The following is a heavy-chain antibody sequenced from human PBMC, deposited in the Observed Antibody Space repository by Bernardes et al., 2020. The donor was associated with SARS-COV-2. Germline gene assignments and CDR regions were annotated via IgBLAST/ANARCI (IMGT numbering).Heavy chain of an antibody. CDR3: THTYFDVLADYYNVGGFDY. J-gene: IGHJ4*02. CDR1: GFSLSSSGVD. D-gene: IGHD3-9*01. CDR2: IYWDGER. Sequence: SGPTLDQPTQTLTLTCTLSGFSLSSSGVDVGWVRQPPGKALEWLALIYWDGERHYSPSLKSRLTITKDTSKNQVVLTVTNMDPVDTATYFCTHTYFDVLADYYNVGGFDYWGQGTLVTVSS. V-gene: IGHV2-5*02.